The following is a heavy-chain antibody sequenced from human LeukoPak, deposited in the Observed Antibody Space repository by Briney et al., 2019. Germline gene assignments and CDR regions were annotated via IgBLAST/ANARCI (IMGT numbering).Heavy chain of an antibody. CDR1: GGSISSSSYY. J-gene: IGHJ4*02. Sequence: SETLSLTCTVSGGSISSSSYYWGWIRQPPGEGLEWIGNIYYSGSTYYNPSLKNRVTISVDTSKNQFSLKLSSVTAADTAVYYCARQGGTTSRLDYRGQGTLVTVSS. V-gene: IGHV4-39*01. CDR3: ARQGGTTSRLDY. CDR2: IYYSGST. D-gene: IGHD4-11*01.